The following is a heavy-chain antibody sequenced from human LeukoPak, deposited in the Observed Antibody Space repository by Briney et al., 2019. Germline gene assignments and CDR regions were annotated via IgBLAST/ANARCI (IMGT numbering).Heavy chain of an antibody. CDR3: ARDQDGSGSYYNWFDP. V-gene: IGHV3-21*01. J-gene: IGHJ5*02. D-gene: IGHD3-10*01. CDR2: ISSSSSYI. CDR1: GFTFSSYT. Sequence: GGSLRLSCAASGFTFSSYTMNWVRLRQAPGKGLEWVSSISSSSSYIYYADSVKGRFTVSRDNAKNSLHLQMNSLRDEDTAVYYCARDQDGSGSYYNWFDPWGQGTLVTVSS.